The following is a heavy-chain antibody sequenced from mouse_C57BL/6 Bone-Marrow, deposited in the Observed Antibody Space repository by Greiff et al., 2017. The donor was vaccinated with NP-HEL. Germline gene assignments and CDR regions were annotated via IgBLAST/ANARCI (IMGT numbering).Heavy chain of an antibody. CDR3: ARATMVTTRADYYAMDY. J-gene: IGHJ4*01. V-gene: IGHV2-2*01. CDR1: GFSLTSYG. Sequence: QVQLKQSGPGLVQPSPSLSITCTVSGFSLTSYGVHWVRQSPGKGLEWLGVIWRGGSTAYNAAFISSLSISKDNSKSQVFFKMNSLQADDTAIYYCARATMVTTRADYYAMDYWGQGTSVTVSS. D-gene: IGHD2-2*01. CDR2: IWRGGST.